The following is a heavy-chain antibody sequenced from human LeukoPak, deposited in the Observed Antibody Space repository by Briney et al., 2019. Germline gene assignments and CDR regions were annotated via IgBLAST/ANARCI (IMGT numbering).Heavy chain of an antibody. D-gene: IGHD3-22*01. Sequence: GGSLRLSCAASGFTFSSYWMSWVRQAPGKGLEWVANIKQDGSEKYYVDSVKGRFTFSRDNAKNSLYLQMNSLRAEDTAVYYCARDQYYYDSSGHTPDSYWGQGTLVTVSS. CDR3: ARDQYYYDSSGHTPDSY. J-gene: IGHJ4*02. CDR2: IKQDGSEK. CDR1: GFTFSSYW. V-gene: IGHV3-7*01.